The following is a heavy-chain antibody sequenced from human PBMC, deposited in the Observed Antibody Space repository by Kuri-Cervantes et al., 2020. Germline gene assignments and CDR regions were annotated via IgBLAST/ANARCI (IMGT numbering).Heavy chain of an antibody. Sequence: GESLKISCAASGFTFSSYAMHWVRQASGKGLEWVGRIRSKANSYATAYVASVKGRFTISRDDSKNTAYLQMNSLKTEDTAVYYCTRVWDSYDSSGYSDFDYWGQGTLVTVSS. V-gene: IGHV3-73*01. D-gene: IGHD3-22*01. CDR2: IRSKANSYAT. CDR1: GFTFSSYA. CDR3: TRVWDSYDSSGYSDFDY. J-gene: IGHJ4*02.